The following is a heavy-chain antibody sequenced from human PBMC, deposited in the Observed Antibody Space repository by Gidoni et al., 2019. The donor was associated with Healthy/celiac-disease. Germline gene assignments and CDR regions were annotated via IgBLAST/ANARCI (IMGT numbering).Heavy chain of an antibody. J-gene: IGHJ3*02. CDR1: GASISSYY. CDR2: IYYSGST. V-gene: IGHV4-59*01. CDR3: ARGWGLYYDILTGYAHDAFDI. Sequence: QVQLQESGPGLVKPSETLFPTRTASGASISSYYWSWIRQPPGKGLEWIGCIYYSGSTNYNPSLKSRVTISVDTSKTQFSLKLSSVTAADTAVYYCARGWGLYYDILTGYAHDAFDIWGQGTMVTVSS. D-gene: IGHD3-9*01.